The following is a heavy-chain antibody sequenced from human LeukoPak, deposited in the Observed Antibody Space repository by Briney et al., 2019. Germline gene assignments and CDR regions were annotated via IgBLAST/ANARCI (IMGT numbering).Heavy chain of an antibody. J-gene: IGHJ5*02. CDR3: ARVRPKWSPNHNWFDP. CDR2: INHSGST. D-gene: IGHD2-8*01. CDR1: GGSFSGYY. Sequence: PSETLSLTCAVYGGSFSGYYWSWIRQPPGKGLEWIGEINHSGSTNYNPSLKSRVTISVATSKNQFSLKLSSVTAADTAVYYCARVRPKWSPNHNWFDPWGQGTLVTVSS. V-gene: IGHV4-34*01.